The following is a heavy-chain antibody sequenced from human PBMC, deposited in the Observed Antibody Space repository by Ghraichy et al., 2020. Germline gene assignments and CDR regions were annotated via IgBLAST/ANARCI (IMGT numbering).Heavy chain of an antibody. D-gene: IGHD2-2*01. V-gene: IGHV3-23*01. CDR3: AKDDCSSTSCPSRYYYYGMDV. CDR1: GFTFSSYA. J-gene: IGHJ6*02. CDR2: ISGSGGST. Sequence: GGSLRLSCAASGFTFSSYAMSWVRQAPGKGLEWVSAISGSGGSTYYADSVKGRFTISRDNSKNTLYLQMNSLRAEDTAVYYCAKDDCSSTSCPSRYYYYGMDVWGQGTTVTVSS.